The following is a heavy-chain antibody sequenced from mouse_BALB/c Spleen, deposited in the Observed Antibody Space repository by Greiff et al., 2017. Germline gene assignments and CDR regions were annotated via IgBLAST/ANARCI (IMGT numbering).Heavy chain of an antibody. CDR1: GFTFSDYY. CDR3: ARDGGFAY. CDR2: ISDGGSYT. J-gene: IGHJ3*01. V-gene: IGHV5-4*02. Sequence: QGESGGGLVKPGGSLKLSCAASGFTFSDYYMYWVRQTPEKRLEWVATISDGGSYTYYPDSVKGRFTISRDNAKNNLYLQMSSLKSEDTAMYYCARDGGFAYWGQGTLVTVSA.